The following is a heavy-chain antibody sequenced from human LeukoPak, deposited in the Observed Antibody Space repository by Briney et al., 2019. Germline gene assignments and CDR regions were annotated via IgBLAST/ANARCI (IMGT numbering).Heavy chain of an antibody. CDR2: IYNSGST. V-gene: IGHV4-59*01. J-gene: IGHJ4*02. CDR1: GGSISSYY. CDR3: ARGIAAVGNYFDY. Sequence: KPSETLSLTCTVSGGSISSYYWSWIRQPPGKGLEWIGYIYNSGSTNYNTSLKSRVTISVDTSKNQFSLKLCSVTAADTAVYYCARGIAAVGNYFDYWGQGTLVTVSS. D-gene: IGHD6-13*01.